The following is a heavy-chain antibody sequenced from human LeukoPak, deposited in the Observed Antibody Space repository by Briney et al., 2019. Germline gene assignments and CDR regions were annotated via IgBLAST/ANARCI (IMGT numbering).Heavy chain of an antibody. CDR2: ISGSGGST. CDR1: GFTFSSYA. D-gene: IGHD3-3*01. V-gene: IGHV3-23*01. J-gene: IGHJ4*02. CDR3: ARGTSWSGNESLLFEY. Sequence: PGGSLRLSCAASGFTFSSYAMSWVRQAPGKGLEWVSAISGSGGSTYYADSVKGRFTISRDNAKNSLYMHMTSVRAEDTAVYYCARGTSWSGNESLLFEYWGQGTLVTVSS.